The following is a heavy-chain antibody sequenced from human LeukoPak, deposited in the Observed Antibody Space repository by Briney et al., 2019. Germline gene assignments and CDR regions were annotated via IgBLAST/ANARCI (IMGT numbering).Heavy chain of an antibody. CDR1: GYTFTSYD. Sequence: ASVKVSCKASGYTFTSYDINWVRQATGQGLEWMGWMNPNSGNTGYAQKFQGRVTMTRNTSISTAYMELSSPRSEDTAVYYCARGRKGGITIFGVVTPYYFDYWGQGTLVTVSS. CDR3: ARGRKGGITIFGVVTPYYFDY. CDR2: MNPNSGNT. J-gene: IGHJ4*02. D-gene: IGHD3-3*01. V-gene: IGHV1-8*01.